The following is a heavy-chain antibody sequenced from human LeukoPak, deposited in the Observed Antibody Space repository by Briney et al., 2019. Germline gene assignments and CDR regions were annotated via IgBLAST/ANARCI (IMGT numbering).Heavy chain of an antibody. CDR3: ARNLVGKTDFGY. V-gene: IGHV1-3*01. J-gene: IGHJ4*02. D-gene: IGHD6-19*01. Sequence: ASVKVSCKASGYTFTKYAMHWVRQAPGQRLEWMGWINAGNGDTKYSQKFQGRVTITWDTSASTVHMELSSLRSEDTAVYYCARNLVGKTDFGYWGQGTLVTVSS. CDR2: INAGNGDT. CDR1: GYTFTKYA.